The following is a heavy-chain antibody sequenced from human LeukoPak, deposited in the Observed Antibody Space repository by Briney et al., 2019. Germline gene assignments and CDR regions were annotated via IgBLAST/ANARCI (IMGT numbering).Heavy chain of an antibody. Sequence: GGSLRLSCAASGFTFSSYWMSWVRQAPGKGLEWVANIKQDGSEKYYVDSVKGRFTISRDNAKNSLYLQMNSLRAEDTAVYYCAGRNYDSSGYYLSYWGQGTLVTVSS. CDR2: IKQDGSEK. CDR1: GFTFSSYW. V-gene: IGHV3-7*01. CDR3: AGRNYDSSGYYLSY. D-gene: IGHD3-22*01. J-gene: IGHJ4*02.